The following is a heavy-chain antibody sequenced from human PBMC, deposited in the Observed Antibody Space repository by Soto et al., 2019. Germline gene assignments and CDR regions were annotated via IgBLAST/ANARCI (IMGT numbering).Heavy chain of an antibody. Sequence: SETLSLSCAVYGGSFSGYYWSWIRQPPGKGLEWIGEINHSGSTSYNPSLKSRVTISVDTSKNQFSLKRSSVTAADTAVYYCASRHGGFSYGRYYSYYGLDVSGQEPMVSV. CDR2: INHSGST. CDR1: GGSFSGYY. V-gene: IGHV4-34*01. J-gene: IGHJ6*01. D-gene: IGHD5-18*01. CDR3: ASRHGGFSYGRYYSYYGLDV.